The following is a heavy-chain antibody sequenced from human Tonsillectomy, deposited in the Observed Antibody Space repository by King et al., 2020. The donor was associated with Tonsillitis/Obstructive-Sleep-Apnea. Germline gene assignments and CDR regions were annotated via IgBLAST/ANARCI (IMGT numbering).Heavy chain of an antibody. V-gene: IGHV4-34*01. CDR1: GGSFSGYY. Sequence: VQLQQWGAGLLKPSETLSLTCAVYGGSFSGYYWSWIRQPPGKGLEWIGEINHSGSTNYNPSLKSRVTISVDTSKNQFSLKLSSVTAADTAVYYCARGKKWARYRAYWFDPWGQGTLVTVSS. CDR3: ARGKKWARYRAYWFDP. J-gene: IGHJ5*02. D-gene: IGHD5-12*01. CDR2: INHSGST.